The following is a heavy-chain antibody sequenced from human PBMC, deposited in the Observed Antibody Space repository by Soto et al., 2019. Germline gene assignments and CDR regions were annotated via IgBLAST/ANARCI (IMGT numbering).Heavy chain of an antibody. CDR3: VKGPAVRELMVRVNYGMDV. J-gene: IGHJ6*02. CDR1: GFSFSTYG. Sequence: QVQLVESGGGVIQPGRSLRLSCAASGFSFSTYGMNWVRQAPGKGLEWVAVISHDGSNEYYADSVKGQFAISRDNSKNMLYLQMDSLIPDDKAVYYCVKGPAVRELMVRVNYGMDVWGQGTMVTVSS. V-gene: IGHV3-30*18. D-gene: IGHD2-8*01. CDR2: ISHDGSNE.